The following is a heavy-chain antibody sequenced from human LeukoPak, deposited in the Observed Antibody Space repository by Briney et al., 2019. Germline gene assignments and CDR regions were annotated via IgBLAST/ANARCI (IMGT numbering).Heavy chain of an antibody. CDR3: ARHLSGVTGYTYGRGIDY. J-gene: IGHJ4*02. V-gene: IGHV3-20*04. CDR1: GFTFDDYG. CDR2: INWNGGST. D-gene: IGHD5-18*01. Sequence: GGSLRLSCAASGFTFDDYGMSWVRQAPGKGLEWVSGINWNGGSTGYADSVKGRFTISRDNAKTSLYLQMNSLRAEDTAVYYCARHLSGVTGYTYGRGIDYWGQGTLVTVSS.